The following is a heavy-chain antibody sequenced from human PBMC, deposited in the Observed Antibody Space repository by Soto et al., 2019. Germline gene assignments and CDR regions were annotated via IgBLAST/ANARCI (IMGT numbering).Heavy chain of an antibody. CDR2: ISAYNGNT. D-gene: IGHD2-2*01. CDR3: ARDRVCSSTSCYEAWFDP. Sequence: QVQLVRSGAEVKKPGASVKVSCKASGYTFTSYGISWVRQAPGQGLEWMGWISAYNGNTNYAQKLQGRVTMTTDTSTSTAYMELRSLRSDDTAVYYCARDRVCSSTSCYEAWFDPWGQGTLVTVSS. V-gene: IGHV1-18*01. J-gene: IGHJ5*02. CDR1: GYTFTSYG.